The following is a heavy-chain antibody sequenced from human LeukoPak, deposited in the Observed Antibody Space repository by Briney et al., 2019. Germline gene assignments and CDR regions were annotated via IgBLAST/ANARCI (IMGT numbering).Heavy chain of an antibody. CDR2: IYWNDDK. Sequence: ESGPTLVKPTQILTLTCTCSGFSLSTSGVGVGWIRQPPGKALEWLALIYWNDDKRYSPSLKSRLTITKDTSKNQVVLTMTNMDPVDTATYYCAHTLTMVRGVPFDYWGQGTLVTVSS. D-gene: IGHD3-10*01. V-gene: IGHV2-5*01. CDR1: GFSLSTSGVG. CDR3: AHTLTMVRGVPFDY. J-gene: IGHJ4*02.